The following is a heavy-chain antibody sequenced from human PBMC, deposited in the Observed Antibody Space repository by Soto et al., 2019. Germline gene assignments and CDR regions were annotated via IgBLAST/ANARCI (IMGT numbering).Heavy chain of an antibody. Sequence: GGSLRLSCAASGFTFSSYSMNWVRQAPGKGLECVSSISSSSSYIYYADSVKGRFTISRDNAKNSLYLQMNSLRAEDTAVYYCAREQVRTWGLNDAFDIWGQGTMVTVSS. CDR1: GFTFSSYS. CDR3: AREQVRTWGLNDAFDI. V-gene: IGHV3-21*01. D-gene: IGHD7-27*01. J-gene: IGHJ3*02. CDR2: ISSSSSYI.